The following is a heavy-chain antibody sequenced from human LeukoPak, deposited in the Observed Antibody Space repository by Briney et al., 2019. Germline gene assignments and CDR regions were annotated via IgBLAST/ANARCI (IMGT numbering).Heavy chain of an antibody. J-gene: IGHJ6*03. Sequence: GGSLRLSCAASGFTFSTYAIHWVRQAPGKGLEYVSGISTNGGSTDYANSVKGRFTISRDNSKNTLYLQMGSLRAEDMAVYYCARSLRHYYYMDVWGKGTTVTVPS. CDR2: ISTNGGST. CDR3: ARSLRHYYYMDV. V-gene: IGHV3-64*01. CDR1: GFTFSTYA.